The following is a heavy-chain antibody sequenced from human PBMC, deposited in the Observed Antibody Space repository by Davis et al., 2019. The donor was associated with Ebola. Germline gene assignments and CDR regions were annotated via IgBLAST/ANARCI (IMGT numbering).Heavy chain of an antibody. CDR2: INSDGSST. CDR3: ARDRYSLLYYYGSGSHGGLDY. V-gene: IGHV3-74*01. J-gene: IGHJ4*02. Sequence: GESLKISCAASGFTFSRYWMHWVRQAPGKGLVWVSRINSDGSSTNYADSVKGRFTISRDNAKNTLYLQMNSLRAEDTAVYYCARDRYSLLYYYGSGSHGGLDYWGQGTLVTVSS. D-gene: IGHD3-10*01. CDR1: GFTFSRYW.